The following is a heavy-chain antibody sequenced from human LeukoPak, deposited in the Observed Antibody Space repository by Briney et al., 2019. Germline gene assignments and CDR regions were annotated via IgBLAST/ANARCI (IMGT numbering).Heavy chain of an antibody. CDR3: ATHGKDHQNFDY. CDR2: IYYSGST. Sequence: PSETLSLTCTVSGGSISSCSYYWGWIRQPPGKGLEWIGSIYYSGSTYYNPSLKSRVTISVDTSKNQFSLKLSSVTAADTAVYYCATHGKDHQNFDYWGQGTLVTVSS. D-gene: IGHD2-15*01. J-gene: IGHJ4*02. CDR1: GGSISSCSYY. V-gene: IGHV4-39*07.